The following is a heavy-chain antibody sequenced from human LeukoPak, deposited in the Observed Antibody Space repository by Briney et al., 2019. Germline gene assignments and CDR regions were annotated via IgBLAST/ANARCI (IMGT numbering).Heavy chain of an antibody. J-gene: IGHJ6*02. V-gene: IGHV4-39*01. D-gene: IGHD2-15*01. Sequence: SETLSLTCTVSGGSISSSSYYWGWLRQPPGKGLEWIGSTYYSGSTYYNPSLKSRLTISVDTSKNQFSLNLSSGTAADTAVYYCARGGYCSGGSCYVLRYYYYYGMDVWGQGTTVTVSS. CDR1: GGSISSSSYY. CDR3: ARGGYCSGGSCYVLRYYYYYGMDV. CDR2: TYYSGST.